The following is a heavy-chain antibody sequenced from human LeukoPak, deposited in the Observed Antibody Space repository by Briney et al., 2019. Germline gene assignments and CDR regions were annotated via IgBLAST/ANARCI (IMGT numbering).Heavy chain of an antibody. CDR3: AKSPFASGSPGPFDP. J-gene: IGHJ5*02. V-gene: IGHV3-23*01. D-gene: IGHD3-10*01. Sequence: GGSLRLSCAASGFTFSTYAMGWVRQAPGKGLEWVSGISGSGGSTYYADSVKGRFTISRDNSKNTLYLQMNSLRAEDTAVYYCAKSPFASGSPGPFDPWGQGTLVTVSS. CDR2: ISGSGGST. CDR1: GFTFSTYA.